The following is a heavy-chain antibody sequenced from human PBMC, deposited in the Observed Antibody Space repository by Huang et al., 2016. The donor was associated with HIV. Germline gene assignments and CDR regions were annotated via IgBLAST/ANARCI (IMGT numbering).Heavy chain of an antibody. D-gene: IGHD3-3*01. CDR2: IRYDGNNY. J-gene: IGHJ4*02. CDR3: AKDLTYTFGRHFDY. V-gene: IGHV3-30*02. Sequence: QVQLVESGGGVVQPGGSLILSCTASGFTFGSFGMHWVRHAPGKGLEWREFIRYDGNNYYYADSVRGRFTISRDNSKDTLYLQMNRLRPDDSAVYYCAKDLTYTFGRHFDYWGRGTLVTVSS. CDR1: GFTFGSFG.